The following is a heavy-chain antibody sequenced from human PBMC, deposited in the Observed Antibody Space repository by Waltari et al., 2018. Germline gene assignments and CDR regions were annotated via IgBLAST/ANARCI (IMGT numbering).Heavy chain of an antibody. D-gene: IGHD4-4*01. J-gene: IGHJ3*02. CDR1: GVSFISYA. V-gene: IGHV1-69*01. Sequence: QLQLVQSGAEVKEPGSSVRVYCKASGVSFISYAIAWLRQAPGQGLEWMGGIINVLGTTTYAQRFQGRYTLTADESTSTVYMELKSLRPEDTAVYDCARDGNKGDQQLGADGFDIWGQGTLVSVSS. CDR3: ARDGNKGDQQLGADGFDI. CDR2: IINVLGTT.